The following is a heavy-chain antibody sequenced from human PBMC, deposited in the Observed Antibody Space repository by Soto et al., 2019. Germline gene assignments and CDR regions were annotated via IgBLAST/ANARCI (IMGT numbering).Heavy chain of an antibody. Sequence: GASVKVSCKASGFSFTCYGISWVRQAPGQGLEWMGGIIPIFGTANYAQKLQGRVTITADKSTSTAYMELSSRRSEDTAVYYCASSRHDFWSGSPLLSSFDPWGQGTLVTVSS. J-gene: IGHJ5*02. CDR1: GFSFTCYG. D-gene: IGHD3-3*01. V-gene: IGHV1-69*06. CDR2: IIPIFGTA. CDR3: ASSRHDFWSGSPLLSSFDP.